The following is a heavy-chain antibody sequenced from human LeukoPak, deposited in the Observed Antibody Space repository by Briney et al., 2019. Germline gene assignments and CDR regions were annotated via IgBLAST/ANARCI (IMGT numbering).Heavy chain of an antibody. V-gene: IGHV1-69*13. CDR2: IIPIFGTA. Sequence: GASVKVSCKASGGTFSSYAISWVRQAPGQGLEWMGGIIPIFGTANYAQKFQGRVTITADESMSTAYMELSSLRSEDTAVYYCARAGKVATIDFDYWGQGTLVTVSS. J-gene: IGHJ4*02. CDR3: ARAGKVATIDFDY. CDR1: GGTFSSYA. D-gene: IGHD5-24*01.